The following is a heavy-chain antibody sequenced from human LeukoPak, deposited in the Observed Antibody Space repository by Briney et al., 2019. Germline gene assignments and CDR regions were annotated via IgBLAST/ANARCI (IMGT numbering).Heavy chain of an antibody. J-gene: IGHJ4*02. CDR2: IYHSGST. D-gene: IGHD2-2*01. V-gene: IGHV4-38-2*02. CDR3: ARLYCSSNRCYDVYYFDY. CDR1: GYSISSGYY. Sequence: SETLSLTCTVSGYSISSGYYWGWIRQPPGKGLEWIGSIYHSGSTYYNPSLKSRVTISVDTSKDQFSLKLSSVTAADTAVYYCARLYCSSNRCYDVYYFDYWGQGTLVTVSS.